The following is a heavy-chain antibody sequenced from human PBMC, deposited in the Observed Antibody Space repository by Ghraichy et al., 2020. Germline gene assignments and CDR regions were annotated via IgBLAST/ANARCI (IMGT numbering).Heavy chain of an antibody. J-gene: IGHJ4*02. V-gene: IGHV4-59*01. D-gene: IGHD3-16*01. CDR2: FYYSGST. CDR3: ARDRGHSDYVFGYFDL. Sequence: SETLSLTCSVSGGSIRSYFWSWIRQPPGKGLEWIGCFYYSGSTNYNPSLKSRVTISVDTSKNQFSLRLNSVTAADTAVYYCARDRGHSDYVFGYFDLWGQGALLTLSS. CDR1: GGSIRSYF.